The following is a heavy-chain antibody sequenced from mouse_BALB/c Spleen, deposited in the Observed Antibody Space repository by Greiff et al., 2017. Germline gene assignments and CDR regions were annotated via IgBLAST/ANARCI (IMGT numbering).Heavy chain of an antibody. J-gene: IGHJ1*01. D-gene: IGHD2-4*01. CDR3: ARDEITRYFDV. CDR1: GYSITSGYY. Sequence: EVKLMESGPGLVKPSQSLSLTCSVTGYSITSGYYWNWIRQFPGNKLEWMGYISYDGSNNYNPSLKNRISITRDTSKNQFFLKLNSVTTEDTATYYCARDEITRYFDVWGAGTTVTVSS. V-gene: IGHV3-6*02. CDR2: ISYDGSN.